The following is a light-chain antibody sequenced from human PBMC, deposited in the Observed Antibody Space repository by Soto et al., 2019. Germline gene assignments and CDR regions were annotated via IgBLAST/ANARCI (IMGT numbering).Light chain of an antibody. CDR3: QVWDSSSDHYA. CDR1: NIGSKS. J-gene: IGLJ1*01. CDR2: DDS. Sequence: SYELTQPPSVSVAPGQTARITCGGNNIGSKSVHWHQQKPGQAPVLVVYDDSDRPSGIPERFSGSNSGNTATLTISRVEAGDEADYYCQVWDSSSDHYAFGTGTKVTVL. V-gene: IGLV3-21*02.